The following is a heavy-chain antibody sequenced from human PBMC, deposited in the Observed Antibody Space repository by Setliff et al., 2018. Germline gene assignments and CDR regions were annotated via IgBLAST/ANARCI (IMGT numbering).Heavy chain of an antibody. V-gene: IGHV4-38-2*02. CDR2: IYHSGSA. CDR3: AREVGTSTSSDAFDV. Sequence: PSETLSLTCAVSGYSISSGYYWGWIRQPPGKGLEWIAYIYHSGSAYYNPSLKSRVTMSVDTSKNQFSLHLTSVTAAETAVYYCAREVGTSTSSDAFDVWGQGMMVTVSS. J-gene: IGHJ3*01. D-gene: IGHD1-26*01. CDR1: GYSISSGYY.